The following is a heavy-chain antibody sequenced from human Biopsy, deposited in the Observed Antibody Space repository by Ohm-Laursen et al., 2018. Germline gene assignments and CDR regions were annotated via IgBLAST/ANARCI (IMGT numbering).Heavy chain of an antibody. J-gene: IGHJ4*02. V-gene: IGHV1-2*02. CDR1: GYTFTGYY. Sequence: VASVKVSCKASGYTFTGYYLHWVRQAPGQGLEWMGWIDPNSGGTNYAQNFQGRVTMTRDTSISTAYMELSRLRSDDTAVYFCARDLHYQPLPDDYWGQGTLVTVSS. CDR3: ARDLHYQPLPDDY. D-gene: IGHD2-2*01. CDR2: IDPNSGGT.